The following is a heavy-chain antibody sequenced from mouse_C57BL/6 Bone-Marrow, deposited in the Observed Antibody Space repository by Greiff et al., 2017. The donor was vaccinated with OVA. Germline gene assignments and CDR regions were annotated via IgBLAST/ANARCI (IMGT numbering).Heavy chain of an antibody. CDR1: GYTFTNYW. CDR2: IAPSDSYI. CDR3: AHYGSRLYLHY. V-gene: IGHV1-59*01. D-gene: IGHD1-1*01. J-gene: IGHJ2*02. Sequence: VQLQQPGAELVRPGHSVKLSCKASGYTFTNYWMHWVKQRPGQGLEWIGVIAPSDSYINYNQKFKGRATLTVDTSSSTAYMHLSSLTSEDSAVYYCAHYGSRLYLHYWGQGTSLTVSS.